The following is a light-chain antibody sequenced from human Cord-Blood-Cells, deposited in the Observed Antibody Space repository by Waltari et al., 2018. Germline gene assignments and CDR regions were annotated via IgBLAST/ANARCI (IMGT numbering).Light chain of an antibody. Sequence: QSVLTQLPSVSCAPGQRVTISCTGSSSNIGAGYDVHWYQKLPGTAPKLLNYGNSNRPSGDPARLSVSTSGTSASLAITGLRAEDEADYFCQSNDSRLSGSRVFGGGTKLTVL. CDR2: GNS. V-gene: IGLV1-40*01. J-gene: IGLJ3*02. CDR1: SSNIGAGYD. CDR3: QSNDSRLSGSRV.